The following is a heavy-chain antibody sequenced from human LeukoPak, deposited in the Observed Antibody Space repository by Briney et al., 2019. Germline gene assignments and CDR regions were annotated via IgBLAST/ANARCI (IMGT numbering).Heavy chain of an antibody. D-gene: IGHD2-2*01. J-gene: IGHJ6*02. CDR3: ARQARTRIYGMDV. V-gene: IGHV5-51*01. CDR1: GYSFTSYW. Sequence: GESLKISCKASGYSFTSYWIGWVRQMPGKGLEWMGIIYPGDSDTRYSPSFQGQVTISADKSISTAYLQWSSLKASDTAMYYCARQARTRIYGMDVWGQGTTVTVSS. CDR2: IYPGDSDT.